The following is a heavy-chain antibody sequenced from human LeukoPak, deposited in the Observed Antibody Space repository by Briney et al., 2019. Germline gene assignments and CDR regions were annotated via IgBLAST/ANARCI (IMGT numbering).Heavy chain of an antibody. V-gene: IGHV4-59*12. CDR1: GGSISSYY. Sequence: SETLSLTCTVSGGSISSYYWSWIRQPPGKGLEWIGYIYYSGSTNYNPSLKSRVTISVDTSKNQFSLKLSSATAADTAVYYCARGDYIVVVTAIPSHPFDYWGQGTLVTVSS. CDR2: IYYSGST. D-gene: IGHD2-21*02. J-gene: IGHJ4*02. CDR3: ARGDYIVVVTAIPSHPFDY.